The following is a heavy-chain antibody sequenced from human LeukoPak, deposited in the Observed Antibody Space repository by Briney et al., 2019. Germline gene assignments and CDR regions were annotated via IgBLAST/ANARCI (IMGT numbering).Heavy chain of an antibody. J-gene: IGHJ4*02. D-gene: IGHD2-2*02. CDR1: GGSFSGYY. CDR2: INHGGST. V-gene: IGHV4-34*01. CDR3: AIRGAYCSSTSCYTSFDY. Sequence: SETLSLTCAVYGGSFSGYYWSWIRQPPGKGLEWIGEINHGGSTNYNPSLKSRVTISVDTSKNQFSLKLSSVTAADTAVYYCAIRGAYCSSTSCYTSFDYWGQGTLVTVSS.